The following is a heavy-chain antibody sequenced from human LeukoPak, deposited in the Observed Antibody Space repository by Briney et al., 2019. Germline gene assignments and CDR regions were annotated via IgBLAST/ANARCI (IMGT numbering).Heavy chain of an antibody. CDR2: IIPIFGTA. Sequence: SVKVSCKASGVTFSSYAIIWVRQAPGQGLEWMGGIIPIFGTANYAQKFQGRVTITADESTSTAYMELSSLRSEDTAVYYCARGVDYYDSSGYGTQVDYWGQGTLVTVSS. J-gene: IGHJ4*02. CDR1: GVTFSSYA. CDR3: ARGVDYYDSSGYGTQVDY. V-gene: IGHV1-69*13. D-gene: IGHD3-22*01.